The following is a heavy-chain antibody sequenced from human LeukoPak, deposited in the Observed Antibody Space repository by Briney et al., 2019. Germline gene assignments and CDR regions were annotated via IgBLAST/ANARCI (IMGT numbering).Heavy chain of an antibody. CDR1: EGTFSNHA. CDR2: IVPIFDMA. CDR3: ATETAMGYFDY. D-gene: IGHD5-18*01. V-gene: IGHV1-69*04. J-gene: IGHJ4*02. Sequence: SEKVSCKASEGTFSNHAINWVRQAPGQGLEWMGRIVPIFDMATYAHKFHGRVTITADKSASTAYMEVSGLTSDDTAVFYCATETAMGYFDYWGQGTLVTVSS.